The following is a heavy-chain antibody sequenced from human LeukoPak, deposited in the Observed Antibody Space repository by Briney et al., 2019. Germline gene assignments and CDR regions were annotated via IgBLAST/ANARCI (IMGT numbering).Heavy chain of an antibody. D-gene: IGHD6-25*01. CDR1: GYTFTSYG. J-gene: IGHJ4*02. CDR2: INPNSGGT. V-gene: IGHV1-2*02. Sequence: GASVKVSCKASGYTFTSYGISWVRQAPGQGLEWMGWINPNSGGTNYAQKFQGRVTMTRDTSISTAYMELSRLRSDDTAVYYCARDSRRIAADYFDYWGQGTLVTVSS. CDR3: ARDSRRIAADYFDY.